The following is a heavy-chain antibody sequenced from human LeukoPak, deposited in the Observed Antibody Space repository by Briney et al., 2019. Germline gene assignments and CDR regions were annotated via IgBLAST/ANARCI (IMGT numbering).Heavy chain of an antibody. J-gene: IGHJ4*02. V-gene: IGHV5-51*01. CDR2: IYPGDSDI. CDR3: ARRTSTSWYNDH. CDR1: GYSFSTYW. D-gene: IGHD6-13*01. Sequence: PGESLKISCRGSGYSFSTYWIGWVRQMPGKGLECMGIIYPGDSDIRYSPSFQGQVTISADNSITTAYLQWSSLKASDTAMYYCARRTSTSWYNDHWGQGTLVTVSS.